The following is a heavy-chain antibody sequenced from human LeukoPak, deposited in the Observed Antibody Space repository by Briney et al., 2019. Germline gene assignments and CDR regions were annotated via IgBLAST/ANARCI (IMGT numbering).Heavy chain of an antibody. J-gene: IGHJ4*02. CDR2: ISSSSSYI. CDR3: ARASSSWYYFDY. V-gene: IGHV3-21*01. D-gene: IGHD6-13*01. CDR1: GFTLSYHS. Sequence: GGSLRLSCAASGFTLSYHSMNWVRQAPGKGLEWVSFISSSSSYIYYADSVKGRFTISRDNAKNSLYLQMNSLRAEDTAVYYCARASSSWYYFDYWGQGTLVTVSS.